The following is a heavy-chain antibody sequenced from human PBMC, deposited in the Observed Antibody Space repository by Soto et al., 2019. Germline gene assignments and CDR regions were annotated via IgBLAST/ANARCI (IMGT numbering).Heavy chain of an antibody. D-gene: IGHD2-15*01. CDR1: GFTFSIYD. CDR2: IGAGGET. J-gene: IGHJ4*02. CDR3: ARRFCSGATCPGIGFDY. Sequence: GGSLRPSCAASGFTFSIYDMHWVRQITGKGLEWVSAIGAGGETYYLGSVKGRFTISRDNAKNSLYLQMNSLRVGDTAAYFCARRFCSGATCPGIGFDYWGQGTLVTV. V-gene: IGHV3-13*01.